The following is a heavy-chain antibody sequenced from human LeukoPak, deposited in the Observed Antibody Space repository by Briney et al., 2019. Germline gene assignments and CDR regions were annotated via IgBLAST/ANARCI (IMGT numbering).Heavy chain of an antibody. J-gene: IGHJ5*02. CDR3: ARVGYDYVWGSYRLDNWFDP. CDR1: GGSISSYY. D-gene: IGHD3-16*02. CDR2: IYYSGST. Sequence: SETLSLTCTVSGGSISSYYWSWIRQPPGKGLEWIGYIYYSGSTNYNPSLTSRVTISVDTSKNQFSLKLSSVTAADTAVYYCARVGYDYVWGSYRLDNWFDPWGQGTLVTVSS. V-gene: IGHV4-59*01.